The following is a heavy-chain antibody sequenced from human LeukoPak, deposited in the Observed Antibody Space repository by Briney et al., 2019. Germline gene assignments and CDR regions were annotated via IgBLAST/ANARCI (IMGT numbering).Heavy chain of an antibody. CDR1: GFTFNIYP. J-gene: IGHJ4*02. Sequence: GGSLRLSCVASGFTFNIYPMHWVRQAPGTGLEWVALISNDGSNKYYADSVKGRFTISRDTSKNTLYLQMNSLRAEDTAVYYCARTTLGYSYGFDYWGQGTLVTVSS. V-gene: IGHV3-30*04. CDR3: ARTTLGYSYGFDY. D-gene: IGHD5-18*01. CDR2: ISNDGSNK.